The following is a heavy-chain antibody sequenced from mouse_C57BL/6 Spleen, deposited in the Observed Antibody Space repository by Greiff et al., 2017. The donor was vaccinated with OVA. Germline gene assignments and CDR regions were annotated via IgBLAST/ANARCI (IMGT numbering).Heavy chain of an antibody. CDR3: ARDRNYGYDWYFDV. V-gene: IGHV5-16*01. CDR2: INYVGSST. D-gene: IGHD2-2*01. Sequence: EVQLVESEGGLVQPGSSMKLSCKASGFTFSDYYMAWVSQVPEKGLEWVANINYVGSSTYSLDSLKSRFIISRDNAKNILYLQMSSLKSEDTATYYCARDRNYGYDWYFDVWGTGTTVTVSS. J-gene: IGHJ1*03. CDR1: GFTFSDYY.